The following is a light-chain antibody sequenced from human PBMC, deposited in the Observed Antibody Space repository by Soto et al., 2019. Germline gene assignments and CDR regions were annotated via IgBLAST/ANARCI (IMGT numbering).Light chain of an antibody. CDR2: GAS. CDR1: QTITTY. V-gene: IGKV3-11*01. CDR3: QQRSSWPAH. Sequence: EIVLTQSPATLSLSPGERATLSCRASQTITTYLAWYQQKPGLPPRLLIYGASNRATGIPARFSGSGSATDFTHPLCNLEPDDFAVYVCQQRSSWPAHFGQGTRMEIK. J-gene: IGKJ5*01.